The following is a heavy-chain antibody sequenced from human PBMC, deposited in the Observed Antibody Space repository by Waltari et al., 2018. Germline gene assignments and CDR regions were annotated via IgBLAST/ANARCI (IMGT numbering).Heavy chain of an antibody. D-gene: IGHD3-22*01. CDR2: ISSSSSTI. CDR3: ARGFRWLLLRGNWYFDL. Sequence: EVQLVESGGGLVQPGGSLRLSCAASGFTFSSYSMNWVRQAPGTGLEWVSYISSSSSTIYYADAVKGRFTISRDNAKNSLYLQMNSLRAEDTAVYYCARGFRWLLLRGNWYFDLWGRGTLVTVSS. J-gene: IGHJ2*01. V-gene: IGHV3-48*04. CDR1: GFTFSSYS.